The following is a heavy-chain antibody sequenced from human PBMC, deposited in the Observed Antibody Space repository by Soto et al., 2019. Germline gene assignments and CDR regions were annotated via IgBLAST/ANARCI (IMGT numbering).Heavy chain of an antibody. Sequence: SVKVSCKASGGTFSSYAISWVRQAPGQGLEWMGGIIPIFGTANYAQKFQGRVTITADESTSTAYMELSSLRSEDTAVYYCARRPYYDILTGSPPGFDYWGQGTLVTVSS. CDR3: ARRPYYDILTGSPPGFDY. CDR2: IIPIFGTA. J-gene: IGHJ4*02. D-gene: IGHD3-9*01. V-gene: IGHV1-69*13. CDR1: GGTFSSYA.